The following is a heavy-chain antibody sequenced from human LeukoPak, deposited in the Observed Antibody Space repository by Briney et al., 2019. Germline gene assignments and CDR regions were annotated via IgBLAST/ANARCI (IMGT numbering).Heavy chain of an antibody. CDR3: ASQVYGDYGGY. Sequence: GGPLRLSCAASGFTVSSNYMSWVRQAPGKGLEWVSVIYSGGSTYYADSGKGRFTISRDNSKNTLYLQMNSLRAEDTAVYYCASQVYGDYGGYWGQGTLVTVSS. CDR2: IYSGGST. J-gene: IGHJ4*02. D-gene: IGHD4-17*01. CDR1: GFTVSSNY. V-gene: IGHV3-66*04.